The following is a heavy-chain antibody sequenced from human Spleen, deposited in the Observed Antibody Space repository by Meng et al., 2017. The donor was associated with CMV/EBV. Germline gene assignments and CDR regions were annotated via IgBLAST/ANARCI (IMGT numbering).Heavy chain of an antibody. CDR3: ARTVSRWATYYDFWSGYYANDAFDI. D-gene: IGHD3-3*01. Sequence: GGSLRLSCAASGFTFNSYSMNWVRQAPGKGLEWLSYISSTSSTIYYADSVKGRFTISRDNSKNTLYLQMNSLRAEDTAVYYCARTVSRWATYYDFWSGYYANDAFDIWGQGTMVTVSS. V-gene: IGHV3-48*01. J-gene: IGHJ3*02. CDR1: GFTFNSYS. CDR2: ISSTSSTI.